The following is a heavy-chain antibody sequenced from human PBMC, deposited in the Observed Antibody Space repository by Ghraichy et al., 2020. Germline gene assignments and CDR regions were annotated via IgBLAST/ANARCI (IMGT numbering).Heavy chain of an antibody. Sequence: SETLSLTCTVSGGSFNSNLYYWGGIRQTPGRDREWIVIIYYRGTTYYNPSLGTRATISQDVTKNQFSLMLTSMTAADTAVYYCARRGIVGTPLATPGFDYWGQGARVTVSS. CDR2: IYYRGTT. V-gene: IGHV4-39*07. CDR1: GGSFNSNLYY. CDR3: ARRGIVGTPLATPGFDY. D-gene: IGHD4-23*01. J-gene: IGHJ4*02.